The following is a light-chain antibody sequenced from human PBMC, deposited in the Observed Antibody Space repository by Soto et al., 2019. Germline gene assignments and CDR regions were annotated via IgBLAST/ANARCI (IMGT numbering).Light chain of an antibody. CDR2: DAS. CDR1: QSVFSS. Sequence: EIVLTQSPVTRSLSPGEIATLSCRASQSVFSSLAWYQQKPGQAPRLLIYDASTRATAIPARFRGSGSGTDFTLTISSLEPEDFAVYYCHQRSNWPLTFGGGTKVEIK. V-gene: IGKV3-11*01. J-gene: IGKJ4*01. CDR3: HQRSNWPLT.